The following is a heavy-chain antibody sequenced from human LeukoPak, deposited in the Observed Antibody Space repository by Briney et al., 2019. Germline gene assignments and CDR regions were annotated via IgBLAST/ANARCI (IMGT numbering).Heavy chain of an antibody. CDR3: AKDVDSSGYLFDY. D-gene: IGHD3-22*01. CDR1: GFTFNSYA. Sequence: GGSLRLSCAASGFTFNSYAMYWVRQAPGKGLEWISGIFGSGGSTYYADSVKGRFTISRDNSKNTLYLQMNSLRAEDTAVYYCAKDVDSSGYLFDYWGQGTLVTVSS. J-gene: IGHJ4*02. CDR2: IFGSGGST. V-gene: IGHV3-23*01.